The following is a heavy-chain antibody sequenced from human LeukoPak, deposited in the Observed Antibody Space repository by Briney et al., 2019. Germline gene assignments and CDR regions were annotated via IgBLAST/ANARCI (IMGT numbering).Heavy chain of an antibody. CDR3: ARRASGGSTYWYFDL. CDR1: GFSLDDYG. J-gene: IGHJ2*01. V-gene: IGHV3-20*04. CDR2: INWNGAET. D-gene: IGHD6-19*01. Sequence: PGGSLRLSCGVSGFSLDDYGMGWVRQDPGKGLEYVSGINWNGAETGSADSVKGRFTISRDNAKKSLYLQMDSLRDEDTAFYYCARRASGGSTYWYFDLWGRGTLVTVSS.